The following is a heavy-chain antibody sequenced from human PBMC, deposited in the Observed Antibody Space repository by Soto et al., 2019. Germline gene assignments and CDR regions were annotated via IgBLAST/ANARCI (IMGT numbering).Heavy chain of an antibody. CDR3: ARSSPYIVVRKPTGNQDYYGMDV. V-gene: IGHV1-69*01. CDR1: GGTFSNYT. CDR2: IIPVFGTT. D-gene: IGHD2-2*01. Sequence: QVQLVQSGAEVKKPGSSVKVFCKASGGTFSNYTISWVRQAPGQGLEWMGGIIPVFGTTDYEQKFQGRVTITADGSTSTAYMKLSSLRSADTAVYYCARSSPYIVVRKPTGNQDYYGMDVWGQGTTVPVSS. J-gene: IGHJ6*02.